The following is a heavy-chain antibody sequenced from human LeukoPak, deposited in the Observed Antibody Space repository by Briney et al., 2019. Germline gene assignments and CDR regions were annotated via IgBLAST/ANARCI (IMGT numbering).Heavy chain of an antibody. CDR2: LDPEDGET. CDR3: ATHIRTGIVATILRFDY. CDR1: GYTLTELS. V-gene: IGHV1-24*01. J-gene: IGHJ4*02. Sequence: ASVKVSCKVFGYTLTELSMHWVRQAPGKGLEWMGGLDPEDGETIYAQKFQGRVTMTEDTSTDTAYMELSSLRSEDTAVYYCATHIRTGIVATILRFDYWGQGTLVTVSS. D-gene: IGHD5-12*01.